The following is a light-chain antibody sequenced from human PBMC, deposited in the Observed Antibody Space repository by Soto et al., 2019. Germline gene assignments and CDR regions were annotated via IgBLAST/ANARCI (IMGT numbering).Light chain of an antibody. J-gene: IGLJ3*02. CDR1: SSDVGRYNR. CDR3: SSFTSSSTWV. Sequence: QSALTQPPSVSGSPGQSVTISCTGTSSDVGRYNRVSWYQQSPGTAPKLLIFDVNNRPSGVPDRFSGSKSGNTASLTISGLQAEDEAGYYCSSFTSSSTWVFGGGTKLTVL. V-gene: IGLV2-18*02. CDR2: DVN.